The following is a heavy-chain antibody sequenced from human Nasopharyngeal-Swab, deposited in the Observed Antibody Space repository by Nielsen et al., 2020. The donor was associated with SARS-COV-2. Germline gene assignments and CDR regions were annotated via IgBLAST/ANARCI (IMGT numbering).Heavy chain of an antibody. CDR3: ARDPAKLRFLEWYYDY. J-gene: IGHJ4*02. D-gene: IGHD3-3*01. CDR2: ISYDGSNK. Sequence: LSLTCAASGFTFSSYGMHWVRQAPGKGLEWVAVISYDGSNKYYADSVKGRFTISRDNAKNSLYLQMNSLRAEDTAVYYCARDPAKLRFLEWYYDYWGQGTLVTVSS. CDR1: GFTFSSYG. V-gene: IGHV3-30*03.